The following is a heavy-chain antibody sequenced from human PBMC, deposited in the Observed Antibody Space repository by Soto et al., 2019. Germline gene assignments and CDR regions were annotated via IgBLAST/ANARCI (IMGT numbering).Heavy chain of an antibody. V-gene: IGHV4-39*01. Sequence: SETLSLTCSLSGASITSTTYFWAWIRQPPGKXLXWXXXIXYXGXTXXXXSLKSRATISVDRSRNQFSLQVSSVTAADTAVYYCAKNLPRTGRFDYWGQGTLVTVSS. CDR1: GASITSTTYF. CDR3: AKNLPRTGRFDY. CDR2: IXYXGXT. J-gene: IGHJ4*02.